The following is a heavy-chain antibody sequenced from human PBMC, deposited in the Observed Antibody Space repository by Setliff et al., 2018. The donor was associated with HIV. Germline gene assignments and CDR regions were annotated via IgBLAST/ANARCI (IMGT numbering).Heavy chain of an antibody. CDR2: ITGSGDTI. CDR1: GFAFSNYE. Sequence: GGSLRLSCAASGFAFSNYEMSWVRQAPGKGPEWVSYITGSGDTIYYADSVKGRFTMSRDNAKDSVYLQMNTLRVEDTAVYYCAREATPRHSSGWVYFDYWGQGMMVTVSS. J-gene: IGHJ4*02. CDR3: AREATPRHSSGWVYFDY. V-gene: IGHV3-48*03. D-gene: IGHD6-19*01.